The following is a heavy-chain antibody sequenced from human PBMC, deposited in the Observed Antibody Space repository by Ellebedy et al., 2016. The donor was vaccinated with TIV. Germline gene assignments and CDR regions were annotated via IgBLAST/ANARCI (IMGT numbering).Heavy chain of an antibody. J-gene: IGHJ4*02. CDR2: IFPGDSST. D-gene: IGHD1-26*01. V-gene: IGHV5-51*01. Sequence: GESLKISCKDSGHSFTNFWIGWVRQMPGKGLEWMGFIFPGDSSTRYSPSFQGQVTISADKSIGTAYLQWSSLKASDTAIYYCAGGREDYGDYWGQGTLVTVSS. CDR1: GHSFTNFW. CDR3: AGGREDYGDY.